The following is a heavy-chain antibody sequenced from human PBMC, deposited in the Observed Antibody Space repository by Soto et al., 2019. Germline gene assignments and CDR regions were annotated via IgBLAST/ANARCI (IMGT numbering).Heavy chain of an antibody. D-gene: IGHD1-26*01. CDR2: XXPXXGXT. CDR3: ARAIVGAKGGYFDY. Sequence: ASVKVSCKASGYTFTSYYMHWVRQAPGQGLEWXGIXXPXXGXTXXXQXXXGRVTMTRDTSTSTVYMELSSLRSEDTAVYYCARAIVGAKGGYFDYWGQGTLVTVSS. V-gene: IGHV1-46*01. CDR1: GYTFTSYY. J-gene: IGHJ4*02.